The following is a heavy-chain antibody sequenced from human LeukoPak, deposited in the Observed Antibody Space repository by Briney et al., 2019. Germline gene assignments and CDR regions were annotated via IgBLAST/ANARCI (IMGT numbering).Heavy chain of an antibody. CDR2: IYYSGST. Sequence: SQTLSLTCTVSGGSISSSGYYWSWIRQYPGKGLEWIGYIYYSGSTHYNPPLKSRVTISVDTSKNQFSLKLSSVTAADTAVYYCARDGSTPGAFDIWGQGTMVTVSS. J-gene: IGHJ3*02. V-gene: IGHV4-31*03. CDR1: GGSISSSGYY. D-gene: IGHD1-1*01. CDR3: ARDGSTPGAFDI.